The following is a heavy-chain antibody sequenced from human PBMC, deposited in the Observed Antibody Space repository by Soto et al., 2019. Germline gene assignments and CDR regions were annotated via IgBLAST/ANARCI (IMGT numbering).Heavy chain of an antibody. CDR1: GFTFSSYG. Sequence: GGSLRLSCTASGFTFSSYGMHWVRQAPGKGLEWVAVIWYDGSNKYYADSGKVRFTISRDNSKNKLYLQMNSLRAEDTDVYYCARQGSPLGIYFDYWGQGTLVTVSS. V-gene: IGHV3-33*01. CDR3: ARQGSPLGIYFDY. D-gene: IGHD7-27*01. J-gene: IGHJ4*02. CDR2: IWYDGSNK.